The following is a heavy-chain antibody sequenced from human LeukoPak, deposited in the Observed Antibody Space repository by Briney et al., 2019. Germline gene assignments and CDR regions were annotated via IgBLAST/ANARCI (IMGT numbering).Heavy chain of an antibody. D-gene: IGHD3-10*01. CDR2: INHSGST. Sequence: SETLSLTCAVYGGSFSGYYWSWIRQPPGKGLVWIGEINHSGSTNYNPSLKSRVTISVDTSKNQFSLKLSSVTAADSAVYYCARGGGSGSSFFDYWGQGTLVTVSS. CDR1: GGSFSGYY. J-gene: IGHJ4*02. CDR3: ARGGGSGSSFFDY. V-gene: IGHV4-34*01.